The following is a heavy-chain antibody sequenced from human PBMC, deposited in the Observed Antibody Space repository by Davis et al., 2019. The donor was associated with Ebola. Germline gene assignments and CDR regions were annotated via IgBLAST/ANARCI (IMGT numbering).Heavy chain of an antibody. CDR3: ARDPRYGLGYSYMDV. Sequence: ASVKVSCKASGYIFTAYYIHWVRQAPGQGLEWMGWINPNSGGTNYAQKFQGRVTMTRDTSISTAYMELSRLRSDDTAVYYCARDPRYGLGYSYMDVWGTGTTVTVSS. V-gene: IGHV1-2*02. D-gene: IGHD5-18*01. CDR2: INPNSGGT. CDR1: GYIFTAYY. J-gene: IGHJ6*03.